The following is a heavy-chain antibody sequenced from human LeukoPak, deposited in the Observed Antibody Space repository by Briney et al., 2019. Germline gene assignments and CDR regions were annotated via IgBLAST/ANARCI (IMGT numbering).Heavy chain of an antibody. J-gene: IGHJ6*03. CDR1: GGTFSSYA. CDR3: ARAYSSSSNYYYYYMDV. Sequence: ASVKVSCKASGGTFSSYAINWVRQATGQGLEWMGWMNPNSGNTGYAQRFQGRVTITRNTSISTAYMELSSLRSEDTAVYYCARAYSSSSNYYYYYMDVWGKGTTVTVSS. V-gene: IGHV1-8*03. CDR2: MNPNSGNT. D-gene: IGHD6-6*01.